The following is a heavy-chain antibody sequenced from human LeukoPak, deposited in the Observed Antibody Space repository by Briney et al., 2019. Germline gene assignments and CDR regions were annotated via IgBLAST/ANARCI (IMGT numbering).Heavy chain of an antibody. J-gene: IGHJ4*02. CDR2: ISSSGSTI. CDR3: ARGLRYFDWLLASEELDY. D-gene: IGHD3-9*01. Sequence: GGSLRLSCAASGFTFSSYEMNWVRQAPGKGLEWVSYISSSGSTIYYADSVKGRFTISRGNAKNSLYLQMNSLRAEDTAVYYCARGLRYFDWLLASEELDYWGQGTLVTVSS. CDR1: GFTFSSYE. V-gene: IGHV3-48*03.